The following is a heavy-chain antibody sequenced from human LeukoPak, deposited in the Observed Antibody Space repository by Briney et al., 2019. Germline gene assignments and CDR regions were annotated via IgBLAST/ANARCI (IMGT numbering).Heavy chain of an antibody. CDR3: ARTVTTHSLDY. J-gene: IGHJ4*02. CDR2: ISSSGSTI. V-gene: IGHV3-48*03. Sequence: GGSLRLSCAASGFTFSSYEMNWVRQAPGKGLEWVSYISSSGSTIYYADSVKGRFTNSRDNAKNSLYLQMNSLRAEDTAVYYCARTVTTHSLDYWGQGTLVTVSS. D-gene: IGHD4-17*01. CDR1: GFTFSSYE.